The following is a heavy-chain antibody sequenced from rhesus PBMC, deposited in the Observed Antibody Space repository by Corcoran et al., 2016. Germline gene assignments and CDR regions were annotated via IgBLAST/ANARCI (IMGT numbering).Heavy chain of an antibody. V-gene: IGHV2-174*01. CDR2: IYWDDDK. CDR1: GFSLPTSGMG. D-gene: IGHD1-26*01. Sequence: QVTLKESGPALVKPTQTLTLTCTFSGFSLPTSGMGVGWIRQPPGKALEWLALIYWDDDKRYSTSLKSRLTISKDTSKNQVVLTMTNMDPVDTATYYCARYNWNYGYFDYWGQGVLVTVSS. J-gene: IGHJ4*01. CDR3: ARYNWNYGYFDY.